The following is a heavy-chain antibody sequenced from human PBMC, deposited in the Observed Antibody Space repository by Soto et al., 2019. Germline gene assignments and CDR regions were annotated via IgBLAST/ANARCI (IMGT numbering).Heavy chain of an antibody. CDR3: VNRRNQWLVFDY. J-gene: IGHJ4*02. V-gene: IGHV2-5*02. D-gene: IGHD6-19*01. Sequence: QITLKESGPTLVKPTQTLTLTCTFSGFSLSTSGVGVGWIRQPPGKALEWLALIYWDDDKRYSPSLKSRLTITKDTSKNQVVLTMTNMDPVVTGTYYCVNRRNQWLVFDYWGQGTLVTVSS. CDR2: IYWDDDK. CDR1: GFSLSTSGVG.